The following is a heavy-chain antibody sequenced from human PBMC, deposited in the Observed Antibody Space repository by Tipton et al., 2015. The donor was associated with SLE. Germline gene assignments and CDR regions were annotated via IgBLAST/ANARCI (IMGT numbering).Heavy chain of an antibody. D-gene: IGHD1-26*01. CDR2: FGGGRGST. Sequence: SLRLSCAASGFTFSAYAMIWVRQAPGKGLEWVSTFGGGRGSTYYANSVKGRFTISRDDSKNMLYLQMGSLRDEDMGVYYCARRATTNSYDYWSRGTLVTVSS. CDR3: ARRATTNSYDY. V-gene: IGHV3-23*01. J-gene: IGHJ4*02. CDR1: GFTFSAYA.